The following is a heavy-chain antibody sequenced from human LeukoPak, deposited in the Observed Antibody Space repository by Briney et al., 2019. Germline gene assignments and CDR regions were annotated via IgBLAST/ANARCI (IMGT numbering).Heavy chain of an antibody. Sequence: GGSVKVSCAASGYTFTTYGIGWVCQAPGQGLEWMGGISGYSGNTNYAQKFQGRVTMSRDTSTSTAYMQLRSLRADDTAVYYCARTSHESVLYWSDPWGQGTLVNVSS. V-gene: IGHV1-18*01. CDR3: ARTSHESVLYWSDP. CDR1: GYTFTTYG. D-gene: IGHD3-16*01. J-gene: IGHJ5*02. CDR2: ISGYSGNT.